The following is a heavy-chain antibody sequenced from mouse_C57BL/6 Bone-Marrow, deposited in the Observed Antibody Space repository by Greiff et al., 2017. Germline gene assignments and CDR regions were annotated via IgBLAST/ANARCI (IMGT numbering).Heavy chain of an antibody. D-gene: IGHD1-1*01. V-gene: IGHV1-81*01. Sequence: VQLQQSGAELARPGASVKLSCKASGYTFTSYGISWVKQRTGQGLEWIGEIYPRSGNTYYNEKFKGKATLTADKSSSTAYMELRSLTSEDSAVYFCARSKVIGYFDDWGQGTTLTVSS. CDR2: IYPRSGNT. CDR1: GYTFTSYG. J-gene: IGHJ2*01. CDR3: ARSKVIGYFDD.